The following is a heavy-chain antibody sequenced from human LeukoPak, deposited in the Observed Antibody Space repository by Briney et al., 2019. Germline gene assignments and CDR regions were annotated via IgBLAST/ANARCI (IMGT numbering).Heavy chain of an antibody. CDR3: AREGGLGYCSSTSCSDFDY. D-gene: IGHD2-2*01. CDR2: SNSDGSST. V-gene: IGHV3-74*01. CDR1: GITFSSYW. J-gene: IGHJ4*02. Sequence: GGSLRLSCAASGITFSSYWMHRVRQAPGKGLVWVSRSNSDGSSTSYADSVKGRFTISRDNAKNTLYLQMNSLRAEDTAVYYCAREGGLGYCSSTSCSDFDYWGQGTLVTVSS.